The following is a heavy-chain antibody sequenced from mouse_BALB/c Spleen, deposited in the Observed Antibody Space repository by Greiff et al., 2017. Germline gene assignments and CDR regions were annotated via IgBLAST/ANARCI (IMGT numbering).Heavy chain of an antibody. D-gene: IGHD2-2*01. J-gene: IGHJ4*01. CDR3: AGYGYDPNYYARDY. CDR2: IDPANGNT. Sequence: VQLQQSGAELVKPGASVKLSCTASGFNIKDTYMHWVKQRPEQGLEWIGRIDPANGNTKYDPKFQGKATITADTSSNTAYLQLSSLTSEDTAVYYCAGYGYDPNYYARDYWGRGTSVTVSS. V-gene: IGHV14-3*02. CDR1: GFNIKDTY.